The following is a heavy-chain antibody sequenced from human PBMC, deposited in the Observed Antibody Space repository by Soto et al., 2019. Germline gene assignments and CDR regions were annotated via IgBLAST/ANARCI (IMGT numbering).Heavy chain of an antibody. CDR2: IHYSVTT. Sequence: QVQLQESGPGLVKVSETLSLTCTVSGGSITSTSYYWGWIRQPPGKGLEWIGSIHYSVTTYYNPSLKSRVTISVDTSKTRFSLKLTSVSAADTALYYCARHRITGNFHYFYYMDVWGKGITVTVSS. CDR1: GGSITSTSYY. J-gene: IGHJ6*03. D-gene: IGHD1-20*01. V-gene: IGHV4-39*01. CDR3: ARHRITGNFHYFYYMDV.